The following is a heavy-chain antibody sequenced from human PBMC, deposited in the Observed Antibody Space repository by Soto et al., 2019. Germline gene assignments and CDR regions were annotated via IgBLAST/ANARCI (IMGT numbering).Heavy chain of an antibody. Sequence: GXSVKVSCKTSGYTFTSHFIHWVRQAPGHRLEWMGRINAGNGNTKHTQKFQGRVTITRDTSASTAYMELNSLRSEDTAAYYCAREGFISSWYMGALTGTPILLDYWGQEPLVTSSS. CDR3: AREGFISSWYMGALTGTPILLDY. CDR1: GYTFTSHF. V-gene: IGHV1-3*01. D-gene: IGHD6-13*01. CDR2: INAGNGNT. J-gene: IGHJ4*02.